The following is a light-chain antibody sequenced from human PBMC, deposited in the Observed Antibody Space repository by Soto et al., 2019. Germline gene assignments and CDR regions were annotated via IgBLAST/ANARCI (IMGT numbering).Light chain of an antibody. CDR2: DAS. CDR1: QSVTNSY. Sequence: EIVLTQSPGTLSLSPGEGATLSCRASQSVTNSYLAWYQQKPGQAPRLLIYDASSRATGIPDRFSGSGSGTDFTLSINRLEPEDFAVYYCQQYGSSPLFTFGPGTKVDIK. CDR3: QQYGSSPLFT. V-gene: IGKV3-20*01. J-gene: IGKJ3*01.